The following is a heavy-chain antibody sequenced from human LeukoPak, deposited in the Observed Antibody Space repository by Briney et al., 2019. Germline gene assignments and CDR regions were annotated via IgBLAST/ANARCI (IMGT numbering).Heavy chain of an antibody. V-gene: IGHV3-7*01. CDR2: IKQDGSEK. J-gene: IGHJ4*02. D-gene: IGHD3-10*01. Sequence: PEGSLRLSCAASGFTFSSYWMSWVRQAPGKGLEWVANIKQDGSEKYYVDSVKGRFTISRDNAKNSLYLQMNSLRAEDTAVYYCARPMVRGVSILNYWGQGTLVTVSS. CDR3: ARPMVRGVSILNY. CDR1: GFTFSSYW.